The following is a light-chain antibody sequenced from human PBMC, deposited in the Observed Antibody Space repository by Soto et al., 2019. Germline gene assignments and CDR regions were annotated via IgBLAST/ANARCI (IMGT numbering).Light chain of an antibody. Sequence: QSVLTQPASVSGSPGQSITISCTGTSSDFGGYNYVSWYQQHPGKAPKFMIYDVSNRPSGVSNRFSGSKSGNTSSLTISGLQAEDEADYYCSSYTSSSTLVFGGGTKLTVL. CDR1: SSDFGGYNY. CDR3: SSYTSSSTLV. J-gene: IGLJ2*01. CDR2: DVS. V-gene: IGLV2-14*01.